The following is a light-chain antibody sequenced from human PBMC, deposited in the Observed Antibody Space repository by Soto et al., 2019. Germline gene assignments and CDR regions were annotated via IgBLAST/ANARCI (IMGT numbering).Light chain of an antibody. CDR1: DSNIGARYH. Sequence: QSVLTQPPSVSGAPGQRVTISCTGSDSNIGARYHVHWYQQLPGKAPRLTIYGNSNRPSGVPDRFSGSKSGSSASLAISGLQADDEATYYCQSYDSNLSGRVFGEGTKLTVL. CDR3: QSYDSNLSGRV. CDR2: GNS. J-gene: IGLJ3*02. V-gene: IGLV1-40*01.